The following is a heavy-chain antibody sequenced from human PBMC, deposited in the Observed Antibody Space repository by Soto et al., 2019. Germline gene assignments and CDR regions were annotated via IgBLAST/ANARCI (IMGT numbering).Heavy chain of an antibody. J-gene: IGHJ3*02. D-gene: IGHD3-22*01. CDR2: ISSNGGST. V-gene: IGHV3-64D*08. Sequence: PGGSLRLSCSASGFTFSSYAMHWVRQAPGKGLEYVSAISSNGGSTYYADSVKGRFTISRDNSKNTLYLQMSSLRAEDTAVYYCVKGGRITMIVVVITTSSDAFDIWGQGTMVTVSS. CDR3: VKGGRITMIVVVITTSSDAFDI. CDR1: GFTFSSYA.